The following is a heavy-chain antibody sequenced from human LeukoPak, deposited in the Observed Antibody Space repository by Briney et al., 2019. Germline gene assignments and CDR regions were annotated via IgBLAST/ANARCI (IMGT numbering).Heavy chain of an antibody. J-gene: IGHJ4*02. V-gene: IGHV3-15*01. Sequence: GGSLRLSCAASGFTFINSWMTWVRQAPGKGLEWVGRIRSTPDGGATDYAAPVKGRFTISRDDSKNTLYLQISSLRTEDTAVYYCATDLHFGYCTATSCANYWGQGTLVTVSS. CDR3: ATDLHFGYCTATSCANY. CDR2: IRSTPDGGAT. CDR1: GFTFINSW. D-gene: IGHD2-2*03.